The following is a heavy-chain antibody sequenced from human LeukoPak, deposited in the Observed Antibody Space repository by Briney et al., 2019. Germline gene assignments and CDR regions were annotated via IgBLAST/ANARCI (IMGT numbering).Heavy chain of an antibody. J-gene: IGHJ3*02. V-gene: IGHV3-21*01. D-gene: IGHD6-6*01. CDR3: ASSSSVSFDI. Sequence: PGGSLRLSCAASGFSISTYSMDWVRQAPGKGLEWVSSISSTSSYIYYADSVKGRFTISRDNAKNSLYLQMNSLRAEDTAVYYCASSSSVSFDIWGQGTMVTVSS. CDR2: ISSTSSYI. CDR1: GFSISTYS.